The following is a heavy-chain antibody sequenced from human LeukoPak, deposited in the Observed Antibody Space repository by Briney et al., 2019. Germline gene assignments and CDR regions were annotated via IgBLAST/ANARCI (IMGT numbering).Heavy chain of an antibody. D-gene: IGHD3-22*01. V-gene: IGHV3-9*01. CDR2: ISWNNGSI. J-gene: IGHJ6*02. CDR3: AKGYYYDSSGYYYVDYYYGMDV. Sequence: PGGSLRLSCAASGFTFDDYAMHWVRQAPGKGLEWVSGISWNNGSIGYADSVKGRFTISRDNAKNSLYLQMNSLRAEDTALYYCAKGYYYDSSGYYYVDYYYGMDVWGQGTTVTVSS. CDR1: GFTFDDYA.